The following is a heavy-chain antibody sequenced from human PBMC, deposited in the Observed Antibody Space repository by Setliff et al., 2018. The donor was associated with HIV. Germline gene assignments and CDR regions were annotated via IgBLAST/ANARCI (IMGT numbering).Heavy chain of an antibody. V-gene: IGHV4-38-2*01. CDR2: IYHSGST. J-gene: IGHJ4*02. CDR3: ARSAYDSSGLPY. Sequence: PSETLSLTCGVSGYFISSGYYWAWIRQSPGKGLEWIGTIYHSGSTYYNPSLKSRVTISVDTSKNQFSLNLSSVTAADTAVYYCARSAYDSSGLPYWGQGTLVTVS. D-gene: IGHD3-22*01. CDR1: GYFISSGYY.